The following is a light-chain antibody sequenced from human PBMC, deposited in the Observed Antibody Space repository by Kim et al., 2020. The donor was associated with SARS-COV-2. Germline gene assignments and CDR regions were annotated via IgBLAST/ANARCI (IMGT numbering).Light chain of an antibody. CDR1: QAISHY. CDR2: TAS. V-gene: IGKV1-16*01. CDR3: QQYNTFPYT. J-gene: IGKJ2*01. Sequence: ASVGDRVTITCRASQAISHYLAWFQQKPGKAPRSLIYTASSLHTGVPSRFSGSGSGTDFTLTINSLQPEDSATYYCQQYNTFPYTFGQGTKVDIK.